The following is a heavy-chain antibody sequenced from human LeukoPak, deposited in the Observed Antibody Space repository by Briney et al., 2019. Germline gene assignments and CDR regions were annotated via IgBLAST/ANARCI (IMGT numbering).Heavy chain of an antibody. D-gene: IGHD2-2*01. V-gene: IGHV1-2*02. CDR3: ATVPVVVVPAAPED. CDR2: INPNSGDT. J-gene: IGHJ4*02. Sequence: ASVKVSCKASGYTFINYAVQWVRQAPGQGLEWMGWINPNSGDTNYAQKFQGRVTMTRDTSISTAYMELSRLKSDDTAVYYCATVPVVVVPAAPEDWGQGTLVTVSS. CDR1: GYTFINYA.